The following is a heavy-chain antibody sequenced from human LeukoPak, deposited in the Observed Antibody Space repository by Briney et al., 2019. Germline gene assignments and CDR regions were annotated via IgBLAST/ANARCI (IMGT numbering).Heavy chain of an antibody. V-gene: IGHV4-34*01. D-gene: IGHD2-2*02. CDR2: INYSGST. Sequence: SETLSLTCAVYGGSFSGNFWTWIRQPPGKGLEWIGEINYSGSTNYNPSLKSRVTISLDTSKKQFSLRLTSVTAADTAVYYCARRRLVVPAAISAFDIWGQGTMVTVSS. CDR3: ARRRLVVPAAISAFDI. CDR1: GGSFSGNF. J-gene: IGHJ3*02.